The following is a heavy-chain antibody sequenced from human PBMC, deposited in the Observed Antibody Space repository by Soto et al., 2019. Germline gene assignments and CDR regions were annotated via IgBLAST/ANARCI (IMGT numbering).Heavy chain of an antibody. CDR2: INPNSGGT. V-gene: IGHV1-2*04. Sequence: ASVKVSCKASGYTFTGYYMHWVRQAPGQGLEWMGWINPNSGGTNYAQKFQGWVTMTRDTSISTAYMELSRLRSDDTAVYYCARALWYYDILTAYSDGYFDYWGQGPLVTVSS. CDR1: GYTFTGYY. CDR3: ARALWYYDILTAYSDGYFDY. J-gene: IGHJ4*02. D-gene: IGHD3-9*01.